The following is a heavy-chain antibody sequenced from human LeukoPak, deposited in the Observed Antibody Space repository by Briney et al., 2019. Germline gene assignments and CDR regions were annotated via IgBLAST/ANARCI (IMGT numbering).Heavy chain of an antibody. Sequence: GASVKVSCKASGYTFTSYDINWVRQATGQGLEWMGWMNPNSGNTGYAQKFQGRVTITRNTSISTAYMELSSLRSEDTAVYYCATQRRGGTPSYYMDVWGKGTTVTISS. V-gene: IGHV1-8*03. CDR3: ATQRRGGTPSYYMDV. CDR1: GYTFTSYD. D-gene: IGHD2-15*01. J-gene: IGHJ6*03. CDR2: MNPNSGNT.